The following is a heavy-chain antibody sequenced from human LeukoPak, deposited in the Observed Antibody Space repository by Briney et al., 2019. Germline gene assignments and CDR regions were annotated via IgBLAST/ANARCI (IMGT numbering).Heavy chain of an antibody. V-gene: IGHV3-13*01. CDR2: IGVTGDT. J-gene: IGHJ2*01. Sequence: QPGGSLRLSCAASGFTFSSYDFHWVRQVPGKGLEWVSAIGVTGDTYYADSVKGRFTISRENAANSLYLQMHSLRAGDTALYYCTREFCGSRAACAGGFYYDVWGVAPWSLSPQ. CDR3: TREFCGSRAACAGGFYYDV. D-gene: IGHD2-15*01. CDR1: GFTFSSYD.